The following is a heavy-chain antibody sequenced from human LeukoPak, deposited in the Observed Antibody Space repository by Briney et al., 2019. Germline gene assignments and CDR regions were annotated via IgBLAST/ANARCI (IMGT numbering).Heavy chain of an antibody. CDR1: GYTFTSYD. V-gene: IGHV1-8*03. Sequence: GASVKVSCKASGYTFTSYDINWVRQATGQGLEWMGWMNPNSGNTGYAQKFQGRVTITRNTSISTAYMELSSLRSEDTAVYCCARVGGARARLYYYYYYMDVWGKGTTVTVSS. J-gene: IGHJ6*03. D-gene: IGHD3-16*01. CDR3: ARVGGARARLYYYYYYMDV. CDR2: MNPNSGNT.